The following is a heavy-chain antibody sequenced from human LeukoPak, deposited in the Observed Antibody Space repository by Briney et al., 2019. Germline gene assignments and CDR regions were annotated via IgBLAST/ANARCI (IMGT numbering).Heavy chain of an antibody. CDR1: GFTFSSYA. V-gene: IGHV3-30*04. J-gene: IGHJ6*03. D-gene: IGHD6-19*01. CDR3: ARDGYSSGWYNYYYYYMDV. Sequence: GGSLRLSCAASGFTFSSYAMHWVRQAPGKGLEWVAVISYDGSNKYYADSVKGRFTISRDNSKNTLYLQMNSLRAEDTAVYYCARDGYSSGWYNYYYYYMDVWGKGTTVTVSS. CDR2: ISYDGSNK.